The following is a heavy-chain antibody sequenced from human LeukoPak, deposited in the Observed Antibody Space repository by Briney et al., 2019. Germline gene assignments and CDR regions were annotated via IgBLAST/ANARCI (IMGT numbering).Heavy chain of an antibody. J-gene: IGHJ3*02. CDR1: GFTVSSNY. Sequence: PGGSLRLSCAASGFTVSSNYMSWVRQAPGKGLEWVSVIYSGGSTYYADSVKGRFTISRDNSKNTLYLQMNSLRAEDTAVYYCARDRRIVGATPDRFDIWGQGTMVTVSS. V-gene: IGHV3-66*01. D-gene: IGHD1-26*01. CDR3: ARDRRIVGATPDRFDI. CDR2: IYSGGST.